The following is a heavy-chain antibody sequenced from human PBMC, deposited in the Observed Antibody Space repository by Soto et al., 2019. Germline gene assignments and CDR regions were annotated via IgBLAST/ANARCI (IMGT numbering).Heavy chain of an antibody. D-gene: IGHD5-18*01. Sequence: EVQLVESGRAFVQPGVFLSLSCATSGFTFIRYWMHWVRHVPGKGPVWVSRINSDGSSISYSDSGKGRLTISRDNAKNTLYLQMNSLRVEDSAVYYCARLPVDTVTSLDYWGQGTLVTVSS. CDR2: INSDGSSI. V-gene: IGHV3-74*01. CDR1: GFTFIRYW. CDR3: ARLPVDTVTSLDY. J-gene: IGHJ4*02.